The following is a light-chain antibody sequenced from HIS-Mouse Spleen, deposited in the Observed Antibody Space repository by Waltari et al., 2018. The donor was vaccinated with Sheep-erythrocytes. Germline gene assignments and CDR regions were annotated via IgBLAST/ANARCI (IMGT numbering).Light chain of an antibody. CDR2: DAS. V-gene: IGKV1D-13*01. CDR3: QQFNNYPRT. J-gene: IGKJ1*01. Sequence: AIQLTQSPSSLSASVGDRVTITCRASQGISSALAWYQQKPGKAPKLLIYDASSLESGGPSRFSGSGSGTDFTLTISSLQPEDVATYYCQQFNNYPRTFGQGTKVEIK. CDR1: QGISSA.